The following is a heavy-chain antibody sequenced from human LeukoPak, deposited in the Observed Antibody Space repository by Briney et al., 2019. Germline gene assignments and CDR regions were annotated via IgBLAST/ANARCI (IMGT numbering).Heavy chain of an antibody. J-gene: IGHJ4*02. V-gene: IGHV1-3*03. CDR3: AREGAYIGGSYHFDY. CDR1: GYTFSSYA. CDR2: INAGNGNT. D-gene: IGHD1-26*01. Sequence: EASVKVSCKASGYTFSSYAMHWVRQAPGQRLEWMGWINAGNGNTKFSHEFQGRVTITRDTSASTAYMELNSLRSEDMAVYYCAREGAYIGGSYHFDYWGQGTLVTVSS.